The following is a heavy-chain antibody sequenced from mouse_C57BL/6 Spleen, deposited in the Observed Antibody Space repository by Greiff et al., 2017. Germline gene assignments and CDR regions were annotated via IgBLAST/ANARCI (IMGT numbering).Heavy chain of an antibody. J-gene: IGHJ2*01. V-gene: IGHV5-17*01. CDR1: GFPFSDYG. Sequence: EVQRVESGGGLVKPGGSLKLSCAASGFPFSDYGMHWVRQAPEKGLEWVAYISSGSSTIYYADTVKGRFTISRDNAKNTLFLQMTSLRSEDTAMYYCATYDGYLYWGQGTTLTVSS. D-gene: IGHD2-3*01. CDR2: ISSGSSTI. CDR3: ATYDGYLY.